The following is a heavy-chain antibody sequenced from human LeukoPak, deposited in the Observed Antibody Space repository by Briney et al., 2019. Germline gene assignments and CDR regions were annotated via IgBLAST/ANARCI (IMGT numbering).Heavy chain of an antibody. CDR3: AKAYNYYDSTDAFDI. D-gene: IGHD3-22*01. V-gene: IGHV3-23*01. Sequence: QPGGSLRLSCAASGFTFSNYGMSWVRQAPGKGLEWVSAISGSGGFTYYADSVKGRFTISRDNSKNTLYLQMNSLRAEDTAVYYCAKAYNYYDSTDAFDIWGQGTMVTVSS. J-gene: IGHJ3*02. CDR2: ISGSGGFT. CDR1: GFTFSNYG.